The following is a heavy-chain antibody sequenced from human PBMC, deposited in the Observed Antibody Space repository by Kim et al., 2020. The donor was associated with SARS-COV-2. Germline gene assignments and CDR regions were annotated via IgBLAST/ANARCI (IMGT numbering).Heavy chain of an antibody. D-gene: IGHD3-22*01. CDR2: ISGSGGST. J-gene: IGHJ4*02. CDR3: ARKHYDTDNFDY. CDR1: GFTFSSYA. Sequence: GGSLRLSCAASGFTFSSYAMSWVRQAPGKGLEWVSTISGSGGSTFYADSVKGRFTISRDNSKNTLYLQVNSLRADDTAVYFCARKHYDTDNFDYCCEGT. V-gene: IGHV3-23*01.